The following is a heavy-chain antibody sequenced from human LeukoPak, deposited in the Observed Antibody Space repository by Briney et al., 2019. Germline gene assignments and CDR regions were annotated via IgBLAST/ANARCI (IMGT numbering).Heavy chain of an antibody. CDR2: IYYSGST. CDR1: GGSISSYY. CDR3: ARVVAARTYYMDV. V-gene: IGHV4-59*01. D-gene: IGHD6-6*01. Sequence: SETLSLTCTVSGGSISSYYRSWIRQPPGKGLEWIGYIYYSGSTNYNPSLKSRVTISVDTSKNQFSLKLSSVTAADTAVYYCARVVAARTYYMDVWGKGTTVTVSS. J-gene: IGHJ6*03.